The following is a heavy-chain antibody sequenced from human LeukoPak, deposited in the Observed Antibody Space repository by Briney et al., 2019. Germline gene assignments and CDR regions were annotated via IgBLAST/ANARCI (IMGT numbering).Heavy chain of an antibody. V-gene: IGHV3-23*01. J-gene: IGHJ4*02. CDR2: IGGSGGGT. Sequence: GGSLRLSCAASGFTFSNAWMSWVRQAPGKGLEWVSGIGGSGGGTYYADSVKGRLIISRDNSKNTLYLQMNSLRAEDTAVYYCAKDRSGWYYFDYWGQGTLVTVSS. D-gene: IGHD6-19*01. CDR1: GFTFSNAW. CDR3: AKDRSGWYYFDY.